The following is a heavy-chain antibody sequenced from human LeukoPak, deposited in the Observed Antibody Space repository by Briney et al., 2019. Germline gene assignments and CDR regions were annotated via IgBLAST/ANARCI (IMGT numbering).Heavy chain of an antibody. J-gene: IGHJ6*03. Sequence: SETLSLTCTVSGGSISSYYWSWIRQPAGKGLEWIGRIYSSGSTNYNPSLKSRVTMSVDTSKNQFSLKLSSVTAADTAVYYCARDRPRLRGYSYGYYYYMDVWGKGTTVTVSS. CDR1: GGSISSYY. V-gene: IGHV4-4*07. CDR2: IYSSGST. D-gene: IGHD5-18*01. CDR3: ARDRPRLRGYSYGYYYYMDV.